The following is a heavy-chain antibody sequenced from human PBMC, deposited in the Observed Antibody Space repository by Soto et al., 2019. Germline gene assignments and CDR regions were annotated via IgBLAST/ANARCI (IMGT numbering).Heavy chain of an antibody. CDR2: ISYDGSNK. CDR3: ARDSPIVVVPAAIEGWFDP. Sequence: SLRLSCAASGFTFSSYAMHWVRQAPGKGLEWVAVISYDGSNKYYADPVKGRFTISRDNSKNTLYLQMKSLRAEDTAVYYCARDSPIVVVPAAIEGWFDPFGQRTLVTFCS. CDR1: GFTFSSYA. V-gene: IGHV3-30-3*01. D-gene: IGHD2-2*01. J-gene: IGHJ5*02.